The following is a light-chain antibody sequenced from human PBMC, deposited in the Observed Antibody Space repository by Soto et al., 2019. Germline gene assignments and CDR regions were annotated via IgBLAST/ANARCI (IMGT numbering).Light chain of an antibody. CDR2: DAS. CDR1: QSISRW. CDR3: KQYNSYWT. V-gene: IGKV1-5*01. Sequence: IQLTQSPSTLSASLGDTVTMTCRASQSISRWLSWYQQKAGKAPKLLIYDASTLQTGVASRFSGSMSGTEFTLTITGLQPDDSATYYCKQYNSYWTFGPGTRLEIK. J-gene: IGKJ5*01.